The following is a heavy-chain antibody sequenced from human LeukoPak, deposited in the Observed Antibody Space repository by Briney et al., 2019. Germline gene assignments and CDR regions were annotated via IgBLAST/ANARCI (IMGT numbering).Heavy chain of an antibody. V-gene: IGHV3-23*01. CDR2: ISGSGGST. CDR1: GFTFSSYA. Sequence: GGSLRLSCAASGFTFSSYAMSWVRQAPGKGMEWVSAISGSGGSTYYADSVKGRFTISRDNSKNTLYLQMNSLRAEDTAVYYCAKSEFSSSWYGPFFLLKHWGQGTLVTVSS. D-gene: IGHD6-13*01. CDR3: AKSEFSSSWYGPFFLLKH. J-gene: IGHJ1*01.